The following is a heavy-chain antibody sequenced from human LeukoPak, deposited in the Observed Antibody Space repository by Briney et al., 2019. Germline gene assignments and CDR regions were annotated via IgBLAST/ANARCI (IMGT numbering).Heavy chain of an antibody. Sequence: SETLSLTCTVSGGSISSYYWTWIRQPPGKGLEWIGHIYSTGSANYNPSLKSRVLISGDTSKNQISLKLTSVTAADTAVYFCARHRDYYDTWGHGTLVTVSS. J-gene: IGHJ4*01. CDR1: GGSISSYY. D-gene: IGHD3-22*01. CDR2: IYSTGSA. V-gene: IGHV4-59*08. CDR3: ARHRDYYDT.